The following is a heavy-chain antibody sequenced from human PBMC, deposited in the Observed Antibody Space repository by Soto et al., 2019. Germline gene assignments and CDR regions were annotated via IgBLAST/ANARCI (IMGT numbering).Heavy chain of an antibody. Sequence: SETLSLTCTVSGGSISSTTYYWGWMRQPPGKGLEWIASFFIGGNTYYNPSLKSRVTMSVDTSKNQFSLKLSSVTAADTAVYYCARSDSRYWGQGTLVTVSS. CDR2: FFIGGNT. CDR1: GGSISSTTYY. D-gene: IGHD3-22*01. CDR3: ARSDSRY. V-gene: IGHV4-39*07. J-gene: IGHJ4*02.